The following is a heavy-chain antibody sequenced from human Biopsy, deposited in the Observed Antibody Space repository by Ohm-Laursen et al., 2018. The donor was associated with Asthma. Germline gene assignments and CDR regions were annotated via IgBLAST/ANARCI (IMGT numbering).Heavy chain of an antibody. Sequence: SLRLSCVASGFTFSSYGMYWVRQAPGKGLEWVAVISYDGSNKYYADSVKGRFTISRDNSKNTLYLQMNSLRAEDTAVYYCASQSSGPDFWSGYYYFDYWGQGTLVTVSS. CDR1: GFTFSSYG. D-gene: IGHD3-3*01. J-gene: IGHJ4*02. CDR2: ISYDGSNK. CDR3: ASQSSGPDFWSGYYYFDY. V-gene: IGHV3-30*03.